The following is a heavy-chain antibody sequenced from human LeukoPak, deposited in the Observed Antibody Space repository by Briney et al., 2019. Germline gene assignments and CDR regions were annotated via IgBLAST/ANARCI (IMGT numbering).Heavy chain of an antibody. D-gene: IGHD6-6*01. Sequence: RPGGSLRLSCAASGFTFDDYGMSRVRHAPGKGLEWVSGINWNGGSTGYADSVKGRFTISRDNAKNSLYLQMNSLRAEDTAVYYCARGPLAARPKDHWFDPWGQGTLVTVSS. CDR1: GFTFDDYG. CDR3: ARGPLAARPKDHWFDP. CDR2: INWNGGST. V-gene: IGHV3-20*04. J-gene: IGHJ5*02.